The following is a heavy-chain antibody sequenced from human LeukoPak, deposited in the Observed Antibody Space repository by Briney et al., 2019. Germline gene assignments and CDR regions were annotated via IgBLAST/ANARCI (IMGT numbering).Heavy chain of an antibody. V-gene: IGHV3-11*01. CDR3: ARVGIALTSPFDY. CDR1: GFTVSSNY. Sequence: GGSLRLSCAASGFTVSSNYMSWVRQAPGKGPEWISYMSSRGYPTYYAESVKGRFTISRDNAKNTLYSQMHNLRADDTAVYFCARVGIALTSPFDYWGLGTLVAVSS. CDR2: MSSRGYPT. D-gene: IGHD1-1*01. J-gene: IGHJ4*02.